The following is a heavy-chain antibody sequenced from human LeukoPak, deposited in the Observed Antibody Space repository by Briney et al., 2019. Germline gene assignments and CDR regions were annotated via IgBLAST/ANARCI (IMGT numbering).Heavy chain of an antibody. CDR3: ARVRNYYDSSGYYYFDY. D-gene: IGHD3-22*01. CDR2: INPNSGGT. CDR1: GYTFTGYY. J-gene: IGHJ4*02. Sequence: ASVKVSCKASGYTFTGYYMHWVRQAPGQGLEWMGWINPNSGGTNYAQKLQGRVTMTRDTSISTAFMELSRLRSDDTAVYYCARVRNYYDSSGYYYFDYWGQGTLVTVSS. V-gene: IGHV1-2*02.